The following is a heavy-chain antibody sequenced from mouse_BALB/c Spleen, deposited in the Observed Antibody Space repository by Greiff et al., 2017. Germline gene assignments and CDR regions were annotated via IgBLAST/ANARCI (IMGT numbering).Heavy chain of an antibody. CDR3: ARGEVRKGAMDY. Sequence: EVQLQQSGAELVRSGASVKLSCTASGFNIKDYYMHWVKQRPEQGLEWIGWIDPENGDTEYAPKFQGKATMTADTSSNTAYLQLSSLTSEDTAVYYCARGEVRKGAMDYWGQGTSVTVSS. D-gene: IGHD2-14*01. V-gene: IGHV14-4*02. J-gene: IGHJ4*01. CDR1: GFNIKDYY. CDR2: IDPENGDT.